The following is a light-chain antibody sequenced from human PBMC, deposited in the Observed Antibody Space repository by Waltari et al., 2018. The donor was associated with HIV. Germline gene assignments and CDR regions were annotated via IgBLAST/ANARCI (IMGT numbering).Light chain of an antibody. J-gene: IGLJ2*01. CDR3: SSYTSSSTHVV. V-gene: IGLV2-14*01. CDR1: SSDVGGYNY. CDR2: DVS. Sequence: QSALTQPASVSGSPGQSITISCTGTSSDVGGYNYLSWYQQHPGKAPKLVIYDVSNRPSGVSNRFSGSKSGNTASLTISGLQAEDEADYYCSSYTSSSTHVVFGGGTKLTVL.